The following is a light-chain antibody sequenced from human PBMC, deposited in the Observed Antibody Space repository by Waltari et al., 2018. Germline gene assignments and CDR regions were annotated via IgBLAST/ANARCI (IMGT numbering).Light chain of an antibody. J-gene: IGLJ2*01. CDR3: AAWDNTTFVL. CDR1: KLAGKH. CDR2: QDN. Sequence: SFELTQTPSVSVSPGQTDSITCSGAKLAGKHVSWYQHKSGQSPVLPIYQDNMRPSGIPERFSGFNSGNTVTLTISGTQALDEADYYCAAWDNTTFVLFGGGTKVTVL. V-gene: IGLV3-1*01.